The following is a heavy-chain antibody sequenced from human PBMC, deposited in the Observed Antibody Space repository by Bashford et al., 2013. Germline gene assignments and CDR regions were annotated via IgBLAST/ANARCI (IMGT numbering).Heavy chain of an antibody. V-gene: IGHV3-30*04. J-gene: IGHJ4*02. CDR1: GFTFSTYA. Sequence: GSLRLSCAASGFTFSTYAMNWVRQAPGKGLESVAFISYDGSNKYYADSVKGRFTISRDNSKSTLYLQLNSLRTEDTAVYYCATNITVTGFNYWGPGNPGHRLL. CDR3: ATNITVTGFNY. D-gene: IGHD6-19*01. CDR2: ISYDGSNK.